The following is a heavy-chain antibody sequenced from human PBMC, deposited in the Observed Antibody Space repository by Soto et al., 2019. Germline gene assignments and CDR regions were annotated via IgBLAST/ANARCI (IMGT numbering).Heavy chain of an antibody. CDR1: GFTFSDYY. V-gene: IGHV3-11*06. J-gene: IGHJ4*02. CDR2: ISGTSDSI. CDR3: ARDAVLTAAGTTDY. Sequence: QVQLVESGGGLVRPGGSVRLSCASSGFTFSDYYMSWIRQVPGKWLEWVAFISGTSDSIPYADSVKGRFTISRDNAKNSLYLQMNSLRAEDTAVYYCARDAVLTAAGTTDYRGQGTLVTVSS. D-gene: IGHD6-13*01.